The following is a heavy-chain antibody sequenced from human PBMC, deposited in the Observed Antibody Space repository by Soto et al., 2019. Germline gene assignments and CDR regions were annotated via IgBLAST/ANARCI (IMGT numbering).Heavy chain of an antibody. CDR2: IYYSGSP. CDR3: ARHEGCSSSGCSATNWFDP. V-gene: IGHV4-39*01. Sequence: ETLSLTCTVSGGSISSNSYSWGWIRQPPGKGLEWIGSIYYSGSPSYNPSLRSRASISVDTSKNQFSLKLSSVTAADTAVYYCARHEGCSSSGCSATNWFDPWGQGTLVTVS. J-gene: IGHJ5*02. CDR1: GGSISSNSYS. D-gene: IGHD2-2*01.